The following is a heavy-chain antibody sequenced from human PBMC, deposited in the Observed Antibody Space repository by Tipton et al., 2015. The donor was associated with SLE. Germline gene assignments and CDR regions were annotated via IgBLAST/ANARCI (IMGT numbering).Heavy chain of an antibody. CDR2: INNTGST. D-gene: IGHD5-12*01. Sequence: VKPSETLSLTCTVSDGSIDRYFWNWIRQPPGKGLEWIGYINNTGSTNYNPSLKSRATISVGTSRNQFSLNLNSVTAADTAVYYCARAGGYDYYYSGMDVWGQGTTVTVSS. CDR1: DGSIDRYF. J-gene: IGHJ6*02. CDR3: ARAGGYDYYYSGMDV. V-gene: IGHV4-59*01.